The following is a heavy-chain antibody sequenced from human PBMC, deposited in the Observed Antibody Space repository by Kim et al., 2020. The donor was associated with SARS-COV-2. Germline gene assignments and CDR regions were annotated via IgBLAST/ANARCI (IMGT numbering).Heavy chain of an antibody. V-gene: IGHV4-59*08. Sequence: SETLSLTCTVSGASINNNYWTWIRQSPEKGLEWIGYIHSTGTTEYNPSLEGRVTLSIYTSRNQFSLTLRSVTAADTAMYFCGRNGVYLDVWGKGTTVTVSS. CDR1: GASINNNY. CDR3: GRNGVYLDV. D-gene: IGHD2-8*01. J-gene: IGHJ6*03. CDR2: IHSTGTT.